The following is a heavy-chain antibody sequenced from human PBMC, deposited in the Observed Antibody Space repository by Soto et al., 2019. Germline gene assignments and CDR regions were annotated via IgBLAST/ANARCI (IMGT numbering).Heavy chain of an antibody. CDR3: ARGPRPSSAGTGAY. CDR2: IDPDGTTT. V-gene: IGHV3-74*01. Sequence: PGGSLRLSCALSGFDSSYYWIQWFRQSPGKGLEWVSRIDPDGTTTNYADSVKGRFSVSRDSAKKTIYLQMNSLTADDTALYYCARGPRPSSAGTGAYWGQGTLVTVSS. CDR1: GFDSSYYW. D-gene: IGHD1-1*01. J-gene: IGHJ1*01.